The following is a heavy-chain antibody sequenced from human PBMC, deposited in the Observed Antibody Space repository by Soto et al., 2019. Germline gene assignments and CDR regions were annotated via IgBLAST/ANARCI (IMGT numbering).Heavy chain of an antibody. V-gene: IGHV4-34*01. CDR2: INHSGST. CDR3: ARRVGRGYSGYASVGWFDP. D-gene: IGHD5-12*01. J-gene: IGHJ5*02. Sequence: SETLSLSCAVYGGSFSGYYWNWIRQPPGKGLEWIGEINHSGSTNYNPSLKSRVTISVDTSKNQFSLKLSSVTAADTAVYYCARRVGRGYSGYASVGWFDPWGQGTLVTVSS. CDR1: GGSFSGYY.